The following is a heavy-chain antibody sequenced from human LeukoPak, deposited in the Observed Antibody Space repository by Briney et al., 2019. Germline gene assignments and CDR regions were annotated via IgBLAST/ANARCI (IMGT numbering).Heavy chain of an antibody. J-gene: IGHJ3*02. D-gene: IGHD3-22*01. Sequence: GGSLRLSCAASGFTFSSYEMNWVRQAPGKGLEWLSYISSSATTIYYADSVKGRFTISRDNAKNSLYLQMNSLRAEDTAVYYCARIFSSGPTGHAFGIWGQGTMVTVSS. CDR3: ARIFSSGPTGHAFGI. V-gene: IGHV3-48*03. CDR2: ISSSATTI. CDR1: GFTFSSYE.